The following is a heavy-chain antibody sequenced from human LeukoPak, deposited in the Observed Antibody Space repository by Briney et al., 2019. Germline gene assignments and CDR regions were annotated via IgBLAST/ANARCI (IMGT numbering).Heavy chain of an antibody. CDR1: GFTFSSYS. D-gene: IGHD3-10*01. CDR2: INRDGSAT. V-gene: IGHV3-74*01. Sequence: GGSLRLSCEASGFTFSSYSMHWGRQVPGKGLVWVSNINRDGSATNYADSVKGRFTISRDNAKNSLYLQMNSLRAEDTAVYYCASELWFGEIGYWGQGTLVTVSS. J-gene: IGHJ4*02. CDR3: ASELWFGEIGY.